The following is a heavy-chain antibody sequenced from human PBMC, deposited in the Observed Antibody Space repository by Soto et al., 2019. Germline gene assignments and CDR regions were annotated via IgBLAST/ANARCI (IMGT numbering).Heavy chain of an antibody. CDR1: GFSLTDTRMG. Sequence: SGPTLVNPTETLTLTCSVSGFSLTDTRMGVSWIRQAPGKALEWLAHIISNDDRSYSTSLKSRLTISKDTSKSQVVLRMTNMDPVDTGRYYCARALFYSDSDGYYFEFDYWGPGTLVTVSS. CDR2: IISNDDR. D-gene: IGHD3-22*01. J-gene: IGHJ4*02. CDR3: ARALFYSDSDGYYFEFDY. V-gene: IGHV2-26*01.